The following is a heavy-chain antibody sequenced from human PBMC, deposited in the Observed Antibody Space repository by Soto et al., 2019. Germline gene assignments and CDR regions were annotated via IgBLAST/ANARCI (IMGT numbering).Heavy chain of an antibody. J-gene: IGHJ2*01. CDR2: ISGSGGST. CDR1: GFTFSIYA. Sequence: VQLLESGGGLVQPGGSLRLSCAASGFTFSIYAMNWVRQAPGKGLEWVSVISGSGGSTYYADSVKGRFTISRDNSKNTLYLQMNCLRAEDTAVYYCARRTVGWYFDLWGRGTLVTVSS. D-gene: IGHD4-17*01. CDR3: ARRTVGWYFDL. V-gene: IGHV3-23*01.